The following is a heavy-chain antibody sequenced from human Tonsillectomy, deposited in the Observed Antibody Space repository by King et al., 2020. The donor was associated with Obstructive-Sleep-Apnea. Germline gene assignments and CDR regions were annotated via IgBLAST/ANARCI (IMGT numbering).Heavy chain of an antibody. Sequence: VQLVESGGGLVQPGGSLRLSCVASGFTFSSYAMSWVRQAPGKGLEWVSVISGSGGSTYCADSVKGRFTILRDNSKNTLYLQMNSLRAEDTAIYYCAKELDDSSGYWDYFDYWGQGTLVTVSS. V-gene: IGHV3-23*04. CDR2: ISGSGGST. J-gene: IGHJ4*02. D-gene: IGHD3-22*01. CDR1: GFTFSSYA. CDR3: AKELDDSSGYWDYFDY.